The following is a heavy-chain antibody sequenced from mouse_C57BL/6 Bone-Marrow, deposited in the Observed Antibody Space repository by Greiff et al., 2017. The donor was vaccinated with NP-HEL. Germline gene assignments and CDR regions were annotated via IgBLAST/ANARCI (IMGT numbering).Heavy chain of an antibody. CDR2: IDPSDSYT. CDR3: ARDYDYSDY. D-gene: IGHD2-4*01. Sequence: QVQLKQPGAELVRPGTSVKLSCKASGYTFTSYWMHWVKQRPGQGLEWIGVIDPSDSYTNYNQKFKGKATLTVDTSSSTAYMQLSSLTSEDSAVYYCARDYDYSDYWGQGTTLTVSS. CDR1: GYTFTSYW. J-gene: IGHJ2*01. V-gene: IGHV1-59*01.